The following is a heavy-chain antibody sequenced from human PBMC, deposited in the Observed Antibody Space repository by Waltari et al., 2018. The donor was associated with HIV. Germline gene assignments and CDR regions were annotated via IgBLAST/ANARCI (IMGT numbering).Heavy chain of an antibody. CDR1: GFTFCSSA. D-gene: IGHD3-10*02. J-gene: IGHJ4*02. V-gene: IGHV3-23*01. Sequence: EVQLLESGGGLVQPGGSLRLSCAASGFTFCSSAISWVRQAPGKGLEWVSAISGSGGSTYYADSVKGRFTISRDNSKNTLYLQMNSLRAEDTAVYYCAKDLTYYYVPDYWGQGTLVTVSS. CDR2: ISGSGGST. CDR3: AKDLTYYYVPDY.